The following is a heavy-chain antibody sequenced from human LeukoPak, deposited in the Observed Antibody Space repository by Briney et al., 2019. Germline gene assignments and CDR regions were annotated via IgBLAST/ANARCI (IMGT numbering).Heavy chain of an antibody. D-gene: IGHD3-16*01. CDR3: ARGDQGLDY. V-gene: IGHV6-1*01. Sequence: SQTLSLTCAISGDSVSSNTAAWSWIRQSPSRGLEWLGRTYYRSKWYNNYAVSVKSRITINPDTSKNQFSLQLSSVTSEDTAVYYCARGDQGLDYWGQGTLVTVSS. CDR2: TYYRSKWYN. J-gene: IGHJ4*02. CDR1: GDSVSSNTAA.